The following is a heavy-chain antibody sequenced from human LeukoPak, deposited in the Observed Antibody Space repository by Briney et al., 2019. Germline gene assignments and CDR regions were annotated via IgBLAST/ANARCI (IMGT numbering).Heavy chain of an antibody. Sequence: GGSLRLSCAASGFTFDDYAMHWVRQAPGKGLEWVSGISWNSGSIGYADSVKGRFTISRDNAKNSLYLQMNSLRAEDTALYYCAKARRYYYDSSGFDYWGQGTLVTVSS. CDR3: AKARRYYYDSSGFDY. J-gene: IGHJ4*02. CDR1: GFTFDDYA. CDR2: ISWNSGSI. D-gene: IGHD3-22*01. V-gene: IGHV3-9*01.